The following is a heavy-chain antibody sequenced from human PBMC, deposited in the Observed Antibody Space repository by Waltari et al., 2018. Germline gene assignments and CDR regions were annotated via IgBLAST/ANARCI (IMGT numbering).Heavy chain of an antibody. J-gene: IGHJ4*02. V-gene: IGHV1-24*01. CDR2: FDPEDGET. CDR3: TTPRGYSYDNPGSRQFDY. D-gene: IGHD5-18*01. Sequence: QVQLVQSGAEVKKPGASVKVSCKVSGYTLTEFFLHWVRQAPGKGLEWMGGFDPEDGETIYAQMFQGRVTMTEDTSTDTAYMELSSLRSEDTAVYYCTTPRGYSYDNPGSRQFDYWGQGTLVTVSS. CDR1: GYTLTEFF.